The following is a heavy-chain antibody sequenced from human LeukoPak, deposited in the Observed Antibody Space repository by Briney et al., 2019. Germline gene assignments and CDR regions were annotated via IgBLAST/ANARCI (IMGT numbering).Heavy chain of an antibody. CDR1: GFTFSSFA. CDR2: LSSGDTT. J-gene: IGHJ3*02. V-gene: IGHV3-23*01. Sequence: PGGSLRLSCAASGFTFSSFAMSLVRQAPGKGPEWVSALSSGDTTYYADSVKGRFTISRDNSKNTLYLQMNSLRAEDTAVYYCAKVARSSTTYDAFDIWGQGTMVTVSS. D-gene: IGHD2-2*01. CDR3: AKVARSSTTYDAFDI.